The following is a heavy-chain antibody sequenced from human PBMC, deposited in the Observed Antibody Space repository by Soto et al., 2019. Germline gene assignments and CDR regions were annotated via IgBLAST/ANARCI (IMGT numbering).Heavy chain of an antibody. Sequence: PGGSLRLSCAASGFTFSSYAMSWVRQAPGKGLEWVSAISGSGGSTYYADSVKGRFTISRDNSKNTLYLQMNSLRAEDTAVYYCAKGIRRRYGDYGPLFDYWGQGTLVTVSS. CDR2: ISGSGGST. CDR1: GFTFSSYA. J-gene: IGHJ4*02. CDR3: AKGIRRRYGDYGPLFDY. V-gene: IGHV3-23*01. D-gene: IGHD4-17*01.